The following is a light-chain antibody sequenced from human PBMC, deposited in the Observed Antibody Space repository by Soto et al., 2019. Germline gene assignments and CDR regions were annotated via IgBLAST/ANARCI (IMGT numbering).Light chain of an antibody. CDR2: KAS. Sequence: DIQMTQSPSTLSASVGDRVTITCRASQRISSWLAWYQQKPGKAPKILIYKASTLQSGVPSRFSGSGSGTEFTLAISSLQPDDFATYYCQQYNDNWTFGQGPKVEIK. V-gene: IGKV1-5*03. J-gene: IGKJ1*01. CDR3: QQYNDNWT. CDR1: QRISSW.